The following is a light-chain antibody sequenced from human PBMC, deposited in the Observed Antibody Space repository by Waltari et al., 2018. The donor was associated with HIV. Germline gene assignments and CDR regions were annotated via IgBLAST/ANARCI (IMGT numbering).Light chain of an antibody. CDR2: WAS. J-gene: IGKJ4*01. V-gene: IGKV4-1*01. CDR1: RTLYFNSNNQNY. Sequence: IVMTQSSDSLPVSLGERATINCRSSRTLYFNSNNQNYLAWYQQKPGQSPKVLIYWASTRASGVPGRFSGSGSGTDFNLTISSLQADDVAVYYCQHYYTIDSTFGGGTKVEIK. CDR3: QHYYTIDST.